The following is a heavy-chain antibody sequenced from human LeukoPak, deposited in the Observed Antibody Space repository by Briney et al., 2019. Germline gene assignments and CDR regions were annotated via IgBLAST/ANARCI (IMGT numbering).Heavy chain of an antibody. V-gene: IGHV3-21*01. D-gene: IGHD4/OR15-4a*01. CDR3: ARVRFAGPQAFDI. J-gene: IGHJ3*02. CDR1: TFTLSSYT. CDR2: ISSSSTYI. Sequence: GGSLRLSCAASTFTLSSYTMNWVRQAPGKGLEWVSSISSSSTYINYADSVKGRFTISRDNAKNSMALQMNSLRAEDTAVYYCARVRFAGPQAFDIWGQGTMVTVAS.